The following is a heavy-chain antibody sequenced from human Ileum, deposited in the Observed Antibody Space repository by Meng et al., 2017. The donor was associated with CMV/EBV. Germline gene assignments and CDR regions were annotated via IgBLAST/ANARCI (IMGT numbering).Heavy chain of an antibody. CDR2: ISDTGTNM. CDR3: ARDRDIQTGPYQFAY. V-gene: IGHV3-11*04. CDR1: GFSFRDYY. D-gene: IGHD3-9*01. J-gene: IGHJ4*02. Sequence: SGFSFRDYYMSWIRQAPGKGLEWVSYISDTGTNMYYADSVKGRFTISRDNAKNSLYLQMNSLGADDTAVYYCARDRDIQTGPYQFAYWGQGTLVTVSS.